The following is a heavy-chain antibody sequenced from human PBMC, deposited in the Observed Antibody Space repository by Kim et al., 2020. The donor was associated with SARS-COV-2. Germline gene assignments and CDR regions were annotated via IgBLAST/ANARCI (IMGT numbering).Heavy chain of an antibody. CDR3: ARLYGSGWGGLDY. CDR1: GGSISSSNYY. V-gene: IGHV4-39*01. Sequence: SETLSLTCTVSGGSISSSNYYWGWIRQPPGKGLEWIGSIYYSGITYYNPSLKSRVTVSVDTSKNQFSLRLSSATAADTAVYYCARLYGSGWGGLDYWGQGTLVTVSS. CDR2: IYYSGIT. J-gene: IGHJ4*02. D-gene: IGHD3-10*01.